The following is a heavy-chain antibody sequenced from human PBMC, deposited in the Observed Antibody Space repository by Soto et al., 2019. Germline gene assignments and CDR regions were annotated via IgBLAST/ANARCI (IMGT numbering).Heavy chain of an antibody. J-gene: IGHJ6*02. CDR1: GFTFRNYA. CDR3: AKRGDIVEVSRTFVGYGMDV. V-gene: IGHV3-23*01. CDR2: ISGNGGDI. D-gene: IGHD2-2*01. Sequence: EVQLLESGGALVQPGGSLRLSCAASGFTFRNYAMSWVRQAPGKGLEWVSRISGNGGDINYADSVKGRFTISRDNSKKTLYLQMNRLRAEDTAVYYCAKRGDIVEVSRTFVGYGMDVWCQGTTVTVSS.